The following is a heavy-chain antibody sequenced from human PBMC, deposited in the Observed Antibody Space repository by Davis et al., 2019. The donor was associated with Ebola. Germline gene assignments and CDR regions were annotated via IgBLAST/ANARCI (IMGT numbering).Heavy chain of an antibody. D-gene: IGHD3-10*01. CDR1: GYTFTSYY. Sequence: AASVKVSCKASGYTFTSYYMHWVRQAPGQGLEWMGIINPSGGSTSYAQKFQGRVTMTRDTSTSTVYMELSSLRSEDTAVYYCAKGSGSGSYPGRTVDHWGQGTLVTVSS. J-gene: IGHJ4*02. V-gene: IGHV1-46*01. CDR3: AKGSGSGSYPGRTVDH. CDR2: INPSGGST.